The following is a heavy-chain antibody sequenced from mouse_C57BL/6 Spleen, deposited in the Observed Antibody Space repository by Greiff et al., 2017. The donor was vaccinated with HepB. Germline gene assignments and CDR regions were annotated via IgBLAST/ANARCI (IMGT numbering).Heavy chain of an antibody. CDR3: ARRGTGRYFDY. D-gene: IGHD4-1*01. CDR2: INPNNGGT. V-gene: IGHV1-26*01. CDR1: GYTFTDYY. J-gene: IGHJ2*01. Sequence: VQLKQSGPELVKPGASVKISCKASGYTFTDYYMNWVKQSHGKSLEWIGDINPNNGGTSYNQKFKGKATLTVDKSSSTAYMELRSLTSEDSAVYYCARRGTGRYFDYWGQGTTLTVSS.